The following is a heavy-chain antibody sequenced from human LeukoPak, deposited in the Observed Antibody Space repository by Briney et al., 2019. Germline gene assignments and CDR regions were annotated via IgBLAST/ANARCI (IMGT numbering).Heavy chain of an antibody. D-gene: IGHD3-22*01. CDR2: ITSRGEST. V-gene: IGHV3-23*01. Sequence: PGGSLRLSCAASGFTFSIYAMSWVRQAPGKGLQWVSSITSRGESTWYVDSVKGRFTITRHNSENTLYLQIHSLRAEDTAVYYCARDRPNYYGSDGHYYRRDGDYWGRGTLVSVSS. CDR3: ARDRPNYYGSDGHYYRRDGDY. CDR1: GFTFSIYA. J-gene: IGHJ4*02.